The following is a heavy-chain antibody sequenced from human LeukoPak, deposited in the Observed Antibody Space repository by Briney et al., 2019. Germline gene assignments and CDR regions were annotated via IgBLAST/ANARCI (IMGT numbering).Heavy chain of an antibody. D-gene: IGHD3-22*01. CDR2: INHSGST. Sequence: SGTLSLTCAVYGGSFSGYYWSWIRQPPGKGLEWIGEINHSGSTNYNPSLKSRVTISVDTSKNQFSLKLSSVTAADTAVYYCARVANYPLYDSSGYYSSPKYYFDYWGQGTLVTVSS. CDR1: GGSFSGYY. J-gene: IGHJ4*02. V-gene: IGHV4-34*01. CDR3: ARVANYPLYDSSGYYSSPKYYFDY.